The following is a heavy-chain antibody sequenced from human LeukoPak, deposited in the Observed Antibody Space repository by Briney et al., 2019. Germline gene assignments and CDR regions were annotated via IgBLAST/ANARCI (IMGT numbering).Heavy chain of an antibody. CDR1: GYTFTSYG. J-gene: IGHJ4*02. D-gene: IGHD5-24*01. CDR2: ISAYNGNT. Sequence: ASVKVSCKASGYTFTSYGISWVRQAPGQGLEWMGWISAYNGNTNHAQKLQDRVTMTTDTSTSTAYMELRSLRSDDTALYYCARDHKADMSSIADGVFNYWGQGILVTVSS. V-gene: IGHV1-18*01. CDR3: ARDHKADMSSIADGVFNY.